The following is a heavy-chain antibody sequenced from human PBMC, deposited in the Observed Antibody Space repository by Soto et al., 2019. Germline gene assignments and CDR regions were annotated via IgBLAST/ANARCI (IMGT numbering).Heavy chain of an antibody. CDR2: ISGSGGST. CDR3: AKEGSPGLQRALFDY. J-gene: IGHJ4*02. Sequence: GGSLRLSCAASGFTFSSYAMSWVRQAPGKGLEWVSAISGSGGSTYYAGSVKGRFTISRDNSKNTLYLQMNSLRAEDTAVYYCAKEGSPGLQRALFDYWGQGTLVTVSS. CDR1: GFTFSSYA. D-gene: IGHD5-18*01. V-gene: IGHV3-23*01.